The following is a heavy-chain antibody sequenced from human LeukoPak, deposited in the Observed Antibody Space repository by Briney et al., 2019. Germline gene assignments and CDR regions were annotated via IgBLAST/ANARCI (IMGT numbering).Heavy chain of an antibody. Sequence: SVKVSCKASGGTVSSYAISWVRQAPGQGLEWRGGIIPIFGTANYAQKFQGRVTITADKSTSTAYMELSSLRSEDTAVYYCARSRGGSSWYGHFDYWGQGTLVTVSS. V-gene: IGHV1-69*06. J-gene: IGHJ4*02. CDR3: ARSRGGSSWYGHFDY. D-gene: IGHD6-13*01. CDR1: GGTVSSYA. CDR2: IIPIFGTA.